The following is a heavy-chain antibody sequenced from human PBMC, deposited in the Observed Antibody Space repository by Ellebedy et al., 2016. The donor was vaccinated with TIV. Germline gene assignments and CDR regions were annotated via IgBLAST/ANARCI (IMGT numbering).Heavy chain of an antibody. CDR2: ISAYNGNT. V-gene: IGHV1-18*01. D-gene: IGHD3-10*01. Sequence: AASVKVSCKASGYTFTSYGISWVRQAPGQGLEWIGWISAYNGNTNYAQKLQGRVTMTTDTSTSTAYMELRSLRSDDTAVYYCARAQITMVRGVKGYYYYGMDVWGPGTTVTVSS. J-gene: IGHJ6*02. CDR1: GYTFTSYG. CDR3: ARAQITMVRGVKGYYYYGMDV.